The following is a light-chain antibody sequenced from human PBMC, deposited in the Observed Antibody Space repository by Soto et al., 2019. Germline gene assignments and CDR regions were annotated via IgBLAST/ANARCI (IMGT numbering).Light chain of an antibody. J-gene: IGLJ1*01. CDR2: EGS. Sequence: QSALTQPASVSGSPGQSITISCTGTSSDVGSYNLVSWYQQHPGKAPKLMIYEGSKRPSGVSNRFSGSKSGNTASLTISGLQAEDEADYYCCSYAGSSTSPYVFGTGTKVNV. V-gene: IGLV2-23*01. CDR1: SSDVGSYNL. CDR3: CSYAGSSTSPYV.